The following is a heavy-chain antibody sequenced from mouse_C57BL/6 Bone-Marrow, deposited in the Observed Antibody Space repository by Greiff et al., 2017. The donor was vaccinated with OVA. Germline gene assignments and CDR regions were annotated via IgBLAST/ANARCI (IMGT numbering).Heavy chain of an antibody. J-gene: IGHJ3*01. Sequence: QVQLQQSGAELVKPGASVKISCKASGYAFRSYWMTWVKQRPGKGLEWIGQIYPGDGDPNYNGKFKGKATLTADTSSSTADMQLSSLTSEDSAVYFCARGPAYYSNYDLFAYWGQGTLVTVSA. D-gene: IGHD2-5*01. CDR2: IYPGDGDP. V-gene: IGHV1-80*01. CDR1: GYAFRSYW. CDR3: ARGPAYYSNYDLFAY.